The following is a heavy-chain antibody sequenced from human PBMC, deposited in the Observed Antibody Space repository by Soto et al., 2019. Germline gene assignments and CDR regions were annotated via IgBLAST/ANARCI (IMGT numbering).Heavy chain of an antibody. V-gene: IGHV4-31*03. D-gene: IGHD1-26*01. J-gene: IGHJ4*02. CDR2: IYYSGST. Sequence: SETLSLTCTVSGGSISSGGYYWSWIRQHPGKGLEWIGYIYYSGSTYYNPSLKSRVTISVDTSKNQFSLKLTSVTAADTAVYYCARVRGGGTFDDWGQGTLVTVSS. CDR3: ARVRGGGTFDD. CDR1: GGSISSGGYY.